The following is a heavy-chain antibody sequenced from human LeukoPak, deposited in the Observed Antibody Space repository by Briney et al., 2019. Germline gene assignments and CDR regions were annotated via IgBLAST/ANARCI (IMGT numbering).Heavy chain of an antibody. CDR1: GCTFTGHY. CDR3: ARGRNIAVAGTRWFDP. Sequence: ASVKVSCKASGCTFTGHYMHWVRQAPGQGLQWMGWINPNSGGTNYAQKFQGRVTMTRDTSISTAYMELSRLRSDDTAVYYCARGRNIAVAGTRWFDPWGQGTLVTVSS. D-gene: IGHD6-19*01. V-gene: IGHV1-2*02. J-gene: IGHJ5*02. CDR2: INPNSGGT.